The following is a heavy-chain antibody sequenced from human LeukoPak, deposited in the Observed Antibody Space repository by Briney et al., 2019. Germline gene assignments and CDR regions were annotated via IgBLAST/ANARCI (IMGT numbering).Heavy chain of an antibody. Sequence: QTGGSLRLSCAASGFTSSKHWMHWVRQAPRKGLLWVSRINPDGRRADYAGSVKGRFTISRDHAKNTLYLQMNNLSADDTALYYCAREVEVVPTAMGAYYYYFMDVWGKGTTVTVSS. CDR2: INPDGRRA. CDR3: AREVEVVPTAMGAYYYYFMDV. J-gene: IGHJ6*03. CDR1: GFTSSKHW. D-gene: IGHD2-2*01. V-gene: IGHV3-74*01.